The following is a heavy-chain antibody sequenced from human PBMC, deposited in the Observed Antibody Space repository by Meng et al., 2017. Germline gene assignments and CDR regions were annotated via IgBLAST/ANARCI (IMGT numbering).Heavy chain of an antibody. CDR1: GGSFSGYY. CDR2: INHSGST. CDR3: ARNYGGNYYYYYYGMDV. V-gene: IGHV4-34*01. J-gene: IGHJ6*02. Sequence: SQTLSLTCAVYGGSFSGYYWSWIRQPPGKGLEWIGEINHSGSTNYNPSLKSRVTVSVDTSKNQFSLKLSSVTAADTAVYYCARNYGGNYYYYYYGMDVWGQGTTVNGAS. D-gene: IGHD4-23*01.